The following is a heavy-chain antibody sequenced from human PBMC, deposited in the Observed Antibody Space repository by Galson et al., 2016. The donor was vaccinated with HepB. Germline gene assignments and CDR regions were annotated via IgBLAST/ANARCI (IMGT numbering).Heavy chain of an antibody. J-gene: IGHJ4*02. CDR2: IGGRGDTI. D-gene: IGHD3-22*01. V-gene: IGHV3-23*01. Sequence: SLRLSCAASGFTFTNYAMSWVRQAPGKGLEWVSTIGGRGDTIYYAESVKGRFTISRDNSKNTLYLQMNSLRAEDTAVYYCAKGRNYYDNRGYFADWGQGTLVTVSS. CDR1: GFTFTNYA. CDR3: AKGRNYYDNRGYFAD.